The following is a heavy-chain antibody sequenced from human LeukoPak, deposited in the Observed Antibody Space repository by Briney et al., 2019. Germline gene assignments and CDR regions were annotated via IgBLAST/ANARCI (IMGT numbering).Heavy chain of an antibody. Sequence: GTSLRLSCATSGFTFSHYGMHWVRQAPGKGLEWVAVIGSDGSNRYYGDPVKGRFTISRDNFQRTVYLQMNSLRAEDTAVYYCAKDAQRGFDYSNSLDNWGQGTLVTVSS. CDR3: AKDAQRGFDYSNSLDN. CDR1: GFTFSHYG. CDR2: IGSDGSNR. J-gene: IGHJ4*02. D-gene: IGHD4-11*01. V-gene: IGHV3-33*06.